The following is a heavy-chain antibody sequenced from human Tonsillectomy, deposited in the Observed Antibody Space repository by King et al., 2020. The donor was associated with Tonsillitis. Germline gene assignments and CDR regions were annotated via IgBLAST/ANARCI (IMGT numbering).Heavy chain of an antibody. CDR1: GFTFSSYA. D-gene: IGHD1/OR15-1a*01. Sequence: QLVQSGGGLVQPGGSLRLSCAASGFTFSSYAVSWVRQAPGKGLEWVSIISDSGHSTYYADSVRGRFTISRDNSKNTLYLQMSSLRAEDTAVYYCAKGIMTGTSREPSYYYGLDVWGQGTTVTVSS. V-gene: IGHV3-23*04. CDR3: AKGIMTGTSREPSYYYGLDV. CDR2: ISDSGHST. J-gene: IGHJ6*02.